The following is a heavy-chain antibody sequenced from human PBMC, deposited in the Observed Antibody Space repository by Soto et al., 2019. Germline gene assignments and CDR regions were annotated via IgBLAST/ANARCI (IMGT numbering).Heavy chain of an antibody. V-gene: IGHV3-30*02. CDR1: AVTFSGFG. CDR2: IRVDGSNI. D-gene: IGHD2-21*02. Sequence: GGSLRLSCAASAVTFSGFGMHWVRQAPGKGLEWVAVIRVDGSNIYYADSVKGRFTISRDDSRNTLYLKMHSLRVEDTARYYFVKSYIVVVTSICMDHWGQGTLVTVSS. CDR3: VKSYIVVVTSICMDH. J-gene: IGHJ4*02.